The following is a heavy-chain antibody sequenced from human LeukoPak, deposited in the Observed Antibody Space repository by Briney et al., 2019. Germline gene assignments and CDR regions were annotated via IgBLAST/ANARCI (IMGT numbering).Heavy chain of an antibody. CDR3: ASRTSSGYDYDVFDL. CDR2: MNPDSGDT. J-gene: IGHJ3*01. D-gene: IGHD5-12*01. CDR1: GYTFTSFD. Sequence: ASVNVSCKASGYTFTSFDINWVRQTAGQGLEGMGWMNPDSGDTGYAPKFQGRVIMTRNTSIRPAYMELSSMTSEDTAVYYWASRTSSGYDYDVFDLWGQGTVVTVSS. V-gene: IGHV1-8*01.